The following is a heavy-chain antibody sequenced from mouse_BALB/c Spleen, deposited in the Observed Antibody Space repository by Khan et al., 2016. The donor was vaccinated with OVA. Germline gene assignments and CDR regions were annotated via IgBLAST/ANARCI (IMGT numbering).Heavy chain of an antibody. V-gene: IGHV1S135*01. CDR3: ARHGYVAWFAY. CDR1: GYSFTSYY. Sequence: VQLKQSGPELMKPGASVKISCKASGYSFTSYYIHWVKQSHGKSLEWIGYIDPFNGGTSYNPKFKGKATLTVDKSSSTAYMHLSSLTSADSAVYYGARHGYVAWFAYWGQGTLVTVAA. D-gene: IGHD2-2*01. CDR2: IDPFNGGT. J-gene: IGHJ3*01.